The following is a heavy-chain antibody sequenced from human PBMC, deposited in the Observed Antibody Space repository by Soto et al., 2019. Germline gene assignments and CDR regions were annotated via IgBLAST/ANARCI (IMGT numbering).Heavy chain of an antibody. D-gene: IGHD6-13*01. Sequence: QVQLVESGGGVVQPGRSLRLSCAASGFTFSSYGMHWVRQAPGKGLEWVAVIWYDGSNKYYADSVKGRFTISRDNSKNTLYLHMNSLRAEDTAVYYCARAAAAEYFDYWGQGTLVTVSS. CDR3: ARAAAAEYFDY. V-gene: IGHV3-33*01. CDR2: IWYDGSNK. J-gene: IGHJ4*02. CDR1: GFTFSSYG.